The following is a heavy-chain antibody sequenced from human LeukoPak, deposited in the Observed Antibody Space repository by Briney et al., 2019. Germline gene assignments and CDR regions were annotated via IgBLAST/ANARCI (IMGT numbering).Heavy chain of an antibody. Sequence: ASVKVSCKASGGTFSSYAISWVRQAPGQGLEWMGGIIPIFGTANYAQKFQGRVTITADKSTSTAYMELSSLRSEDTAVYYCARAKERYGDYVGPDYWGQGTLVTVSS. CDR2: IIPIFGTA. D-gene: IGHD4-17*01. CDR1: GGTFSSYA. CDR3: ARAKERYGDYVGPDY. J-gene: IGHJ4*02. V-gene: IGHV1-69*06.